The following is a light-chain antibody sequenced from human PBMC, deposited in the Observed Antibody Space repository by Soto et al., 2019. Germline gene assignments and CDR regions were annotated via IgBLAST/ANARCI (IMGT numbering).Light chain of an antibody. J-gene: IGKJ1*01. Sequence: EIVLTQSPATLSLSPGERATLSCRASQSVDNGYLAWYQQKPGQAPRLLIYGASSRATGIPDRFGGSGAGTDFTLTVSRLEPEDFAVYYCQQYGSSQWTVGQGTTVDIK. V-gene: IGKV3-20*01. CDR2: GAS. CDR1: QSVDNGY. CDR3: QQYGSSQWT.